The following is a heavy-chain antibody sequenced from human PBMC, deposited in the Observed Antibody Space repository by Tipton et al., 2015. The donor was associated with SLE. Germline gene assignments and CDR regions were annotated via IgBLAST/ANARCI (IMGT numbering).Heavy chain of an antibody. V-gene: IGHV3-9*01. D-gene: IGHD3-10*01. CDR2: ISWNSGSI. CDR3: AKDSTGDDALDI. J-gene: IGHJ3*02. Sequence: SLRLSCAASGFTFDDYAMHWVRQAPGKGLEWVSGISWNSGSIGYADSVKGRFTIFRDNAKNSLYLQMNSLRAEDTALYYCAKDSTGDDALDIWGQGTMVTVSS. CDR1: GFTFDDYA.